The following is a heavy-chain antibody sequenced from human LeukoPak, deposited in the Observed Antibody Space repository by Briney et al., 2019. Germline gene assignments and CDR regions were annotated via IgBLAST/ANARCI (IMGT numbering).Heavy chain of an antibody. CDR3: ARGGCGDSAAPFDD. J-gene: IGHJ4*02. V-gene: IGHV1-46*01. D-gene: IGHD2-21*02. CDR2: INPSAGRT. Sequence: ASVNVSFTTSGYTFTTCDMHWVRQAPGQGLGWMGMINPSAGRTRYAQKFQGRVTMTTDTPTSTVYMELSSLRSEDTAVYYCARGGCGDSAAPFDDWGQGTLVPVSS. CDR1: GYTFTTCD.